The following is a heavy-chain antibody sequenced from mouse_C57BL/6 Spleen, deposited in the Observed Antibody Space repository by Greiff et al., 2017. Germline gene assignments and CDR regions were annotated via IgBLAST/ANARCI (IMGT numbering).Heavy chain of an antibody. J-gene: IGHJ4*01. Sequence: QVQLQQPGAELVKPGASVKLSCKASGYTFTSYWMQWVKQRPGPGLEWIGEIDPSDSYTNYNQKFKGKATLTVDTSSSTAYMQLSSLTSEDSAVYYCARRYYGSAMDYWGQGTSVTVSS. CDR3: ARRYYGSAMDY. D-gene: IGHD1-1*01. CDR2: IDPSDSYT. V-gene: IGHV1-50*01. CDR1: GYTFTSYW.